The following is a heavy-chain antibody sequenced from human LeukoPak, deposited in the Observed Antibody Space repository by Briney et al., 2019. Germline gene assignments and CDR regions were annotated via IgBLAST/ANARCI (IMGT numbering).Heavy chain of an antibody. V-gene: IGHV3-74*01. CDR1: GFTFSSYW. Sequence: GSLRLSCAASGFTFSSYWMHWVRQAPGKGLVWVSRINSDGSSTSYADSVKGRFTISRDNSKNTLYLQMNSLRAEDTAVYYCAKDRDIAAAGYYFDYWGQGTLVTVSS. D-gene: IGHD6-13*01. CDR2: INSDGSST. CDR3: AKDRDIAAAGYYFDY. J-gene: IGHJ4*02.